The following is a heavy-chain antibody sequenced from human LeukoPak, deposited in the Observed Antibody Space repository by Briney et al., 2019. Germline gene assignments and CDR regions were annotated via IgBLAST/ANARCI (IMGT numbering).Heavy chain of an antibody. Sequence: GGSLRLSCTASGFTFSSYAMSWVRQAPGKGLEWDSAVSGGDGSTYYADSVKGRFTISRDNSKNTLYLQMNSLRAGDTAVYYCAKDGRYSGYGRWSDYWGQGTLVTASS. J-gene: IGHJ4*02. V-gene: IGHV3-23*01. CDR1: GFTFSSYA. CDR3: AKDGRYSGYGRWSDY. CDR2: VSGGDGST. D-gene: IGHD5-12*01.